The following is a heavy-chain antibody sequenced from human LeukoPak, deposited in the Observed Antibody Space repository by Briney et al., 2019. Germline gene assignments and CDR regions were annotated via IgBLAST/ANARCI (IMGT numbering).Heavy chain of an antibody. CDR1: GHTFTSYD. D-gene: IGHD3-10*01. V-gene: IGHV1-8*03. Sequence: ASVKVSCKASGHTFTSYDINWVRQATGQGLEWMGWMNPNTGNTGYAQKFQGRVTITRNTSISTAYMELSSLRSEDTALYYCAKDFRAKYGSGAYGWFDPWGQGTLVTVSS. CDR2: MNPNTGNT. CDR3: AKDFRAKYGSGAYGWFDP. J-gene: IGHJ5*02.